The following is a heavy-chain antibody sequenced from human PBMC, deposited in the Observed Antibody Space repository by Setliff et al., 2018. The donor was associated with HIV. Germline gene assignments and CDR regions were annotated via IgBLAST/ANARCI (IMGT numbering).Heavy chain of an antibody. D-gene: IGHD3-3*01. CDR3: AREYDVLSGSYISAFDI. V-gene: IGHV1-2*04. CDR2: INPSNGAT. CDR1: GYTFTDYF. Sequence: ASVKVSCKASGYTFTDYFIHWVRLAPGQGLEWVGRINPSNGATDFGQKFQGWITMTRDTSSRTAYLEVNRLTSDDTAVYYCAREYDVLSGSYISAFDIWGQGTMVTVSS. J-gene: IGHJ3*02.